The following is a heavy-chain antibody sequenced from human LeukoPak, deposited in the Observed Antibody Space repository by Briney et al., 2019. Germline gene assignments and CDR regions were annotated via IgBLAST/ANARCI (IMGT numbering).Heavy chain of an antibody. D-gene: IGHD2-15*01. CDR1: GYSFTSYW. CDR2: IYPGDSDT. CDR3: ASQFGGRYCSGGSCYSGYYGMDV. V-gene: IGHV5-51*01. Sequence: GASLKISCKGSGYSFTSYWIGWVRQMPGKGLEWMGIIYPGDSDTRYSPSFQGQVTISADKSISTAYLQWSSLKASDTAMYYCASQFGGRYCSGGSCYSGYYGMDVWGQGTTVTVSS. J-gene: IGHJ6*02.